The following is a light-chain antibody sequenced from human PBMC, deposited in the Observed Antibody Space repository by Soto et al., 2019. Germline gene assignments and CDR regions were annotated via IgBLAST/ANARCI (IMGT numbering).Light chain of an antibody. CDR3: QSYGTSLSGLNV. CDR2: GPN. CDR1: SPNKGAGRD. J-gene: IGLJ1*01. Sequence: QSPLTQPPSTSRAPGQGLIILCTGSSPNKGAGRDVHWYRKFTGGAPNFLPSGPNHRTTGVADRCSVSKPLASASLTISGLRAEDEGDYFCQSYGTSLSGLNVFGTGTKGTGL. V-gene: IGLV1-40*01.